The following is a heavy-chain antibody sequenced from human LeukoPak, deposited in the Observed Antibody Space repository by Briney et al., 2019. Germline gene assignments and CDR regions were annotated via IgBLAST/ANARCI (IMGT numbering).Heavy chain of an antibody. J-gene: IGHJ6*03. V-gene: IGHV4-59*08. CDR2: IYYSGRT. D-gene: IGHD4-17*01. CDR3: ARRGLYGDYLGYMDV. CDR1: GDSISSYY. Sequence: PSETLSLTCTVSGDSISSYYWSWIRQPPGKGLEWIGYIYYSGRTNYNPSLKSRVTISVDTSKNQFSLKLSSVTAADTAAYYCARRGLYGDYLGYMDVWGKGTTVTVSS.